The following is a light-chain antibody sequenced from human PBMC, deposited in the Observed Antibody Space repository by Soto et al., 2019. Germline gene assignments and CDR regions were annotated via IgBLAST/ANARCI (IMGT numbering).Light chain of an antibody. J-gene: IGLJ2*01. CDR2: NT. CDR1: SSNVGAGYD. CDR3: QSYDSTLSGVV. V-gene: IGLV1-40*01. Sequence: QSVLTQPPSVSGAPGQRVTISCTGSSSNVGAGYDVHWYQQFPGTAPKLLIYNTHRPSGAPDRFSGSKSGTSASLAITGLQAEDEADYYRQSYDSTLSGVVFGGGTKLTVL.